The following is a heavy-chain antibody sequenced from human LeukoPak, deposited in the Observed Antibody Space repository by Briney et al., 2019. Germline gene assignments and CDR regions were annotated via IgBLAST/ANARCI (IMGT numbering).Heavy chain of an antibody. CDR1: VYTFTNYG. V-gene: IGHV1-18*01. CDR2: ISAYNGNT. Sequence: ASVTVSFKASVYTFTNYGISWVRQAPGQGREWMGWISAYNGNTNYVQKLQGRVTMTTDTSTSTAYMELRSLRSDDTAVYYCARERYYDFWSGTSSFDYWGQGTLVTVSS. J-gene: IGHJ4*02. CDR3: ARERYYDFWSGTSSFDY. D-gene: IGHD3-3*01.